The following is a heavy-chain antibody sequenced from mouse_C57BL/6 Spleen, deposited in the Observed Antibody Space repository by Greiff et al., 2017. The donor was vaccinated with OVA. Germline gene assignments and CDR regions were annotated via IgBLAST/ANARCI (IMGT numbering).Heavy chain of an antibody. J-gene: IGHJ4*01. V-gene: IGHV3-8*01. CDR1: GYSITSDY. D-gene: IGHD3-1*01. CDR3: AKWGLYAMGY. Sequence: EAGGGLAKPSQTLSLTCSVTGYSITSDYWNWIRKFPGHKLEYMGYISYSGSTYYNTSLNSRISITRDTSKTQYYLQLKSVTSEDTATYACAKWGLYAMGYWGQGTSVTVSS. CDR2: ISYSGST.